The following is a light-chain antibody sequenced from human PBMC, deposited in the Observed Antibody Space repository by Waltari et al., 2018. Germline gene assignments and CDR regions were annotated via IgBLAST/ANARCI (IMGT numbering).Light chain of an antibody. V-gene: IGLV2-8*01. CDR2: EVN. CDR3: SSYAGSDIWV. Sequence: QSALTQPPSASGSPGQSVAISCTGTSSYVGGYNYVSWYQQHPGKAPKLMIYEVNKRPSGVPDRFSGSKSGNTASLTVSGLQAEDEADYYCSSYAGSDIWVFGGGTRLTVL. CDR1: SSYVGGYNY. J-gene: IGLJ3*02.